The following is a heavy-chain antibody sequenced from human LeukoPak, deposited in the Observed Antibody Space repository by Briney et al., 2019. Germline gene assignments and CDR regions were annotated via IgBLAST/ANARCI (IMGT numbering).Heavy chain of an antibody. Sequence: PGGSLRLSCAASGFTFSDYAMNWVRQAPGKGLEWVSAISGSGGSTYYADSVKGQFTISRDNSKNTLYLQMNSLRAEDTAVYYCAKGKDDISGWYFFYWGQGALVTVSS. CDR2: ISGSGGST. CDR3: AKGKDDISGWYFFY. CDR1: GFTFSDYA. V-gene: IGHV3-23*01. J-gene: IGHJ4*02. D-gene: IGHD6-19*01.